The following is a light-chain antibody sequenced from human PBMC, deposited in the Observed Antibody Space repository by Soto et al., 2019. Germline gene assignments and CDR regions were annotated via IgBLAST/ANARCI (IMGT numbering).Light chain of an antibody. CDR1: SRDIGGYKY. J-gene: IGLJ3*02. V-gene: IGLV2-14*01. CDR2: EVS. CDR3: TSYSRYRVLV. Sequence: QSVLTPPASVSGSLGQSITISFTGTSRDIGGYKYVSWYQQHPGKAPKLIIFEVSNRPSGVSDRFSGSNSGNTASLTISGLQAEDEADYYCTSYSRYRVLVFGGGTKVTVL.